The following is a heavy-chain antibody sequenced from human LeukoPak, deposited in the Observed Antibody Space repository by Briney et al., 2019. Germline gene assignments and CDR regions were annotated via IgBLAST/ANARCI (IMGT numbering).Heavy chain of an antibody. CDR3: AKFAQYSSNWFDP. D-gene: IGHD6-6*01. J-gene: IGHJ5*02. CDR2: IRYDGSNK. Sequence: GGSLRLSCAASGFTFSSYGMHWVRQAPGKGLEWVAFIRYDGSNKYYADSVKGRFTISRDNSKNTLYLQMNSLRAEDTAVYYCAKFAQYSSNWFDPWGQGTLVTVSS. CDR1: GFTFSSYG. V-gene: IGHV3-30*02.